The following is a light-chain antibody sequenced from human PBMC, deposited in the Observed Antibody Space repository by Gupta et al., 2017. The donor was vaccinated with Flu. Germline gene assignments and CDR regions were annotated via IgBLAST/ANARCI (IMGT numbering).Light chain of an antibody. J-gene: IGLJ2*01. V-gene: IGLV2-8*01. CDR1: SSDVGGYNY. Sequence: SATISCTGTSSDVGGYNYVSWYQQHPGKAPKLMIYEVSKRPSGVPDRFSGFKSGNTASLTVSGLQAEDEADYYCSSYAGGNNLVFGGGTKVTVL. CDR3: SSYAGGNNLV. CDR2: EVS.